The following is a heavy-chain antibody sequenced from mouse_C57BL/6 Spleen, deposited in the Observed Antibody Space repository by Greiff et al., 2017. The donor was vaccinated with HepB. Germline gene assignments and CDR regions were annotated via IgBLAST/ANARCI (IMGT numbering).Heavy chain of an antibody. CDR2: IHPNSGST. J-gene: IGHJ1*03. CDR1: GYTFTSYW. V-gene: IGHV1-64*01. CDR3: ARGDWGRYFDV. D-gene: IGHD4-1*01. Sequence: QVQLKQPGAELVKPGASVKLSCKASGYTFTSYWMHWVKQRPGQGLEWIGMIHPNSGSTNYNEKFKSKATLTVDKSSSTAYMQLSSLTSEDSAVYYCARGDWGRYFDVWGTGTTVTVSS.